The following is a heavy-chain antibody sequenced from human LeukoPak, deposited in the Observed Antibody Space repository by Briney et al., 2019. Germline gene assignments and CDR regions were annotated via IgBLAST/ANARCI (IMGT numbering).Heavy chain of an antibody. J-gene: IGHJ3*02. CDR2: IYYSGST. D-gene: IGHD2/OR15-2a*01. Sequence: PSETLSLTCTVSGGSISSYYWSWIRQPPGKGLEWIGYIYYSGSTNYNPSLKSRVTISVDTSKNQFSLKLSSVTAADTAVYYCARELEYVGKYFRFDIWGQGTMVTVSS. V-gene: IGHV4-59*01. CDR3: ARELEYVGKYFRFDI. CDR1: GGSISSYY.